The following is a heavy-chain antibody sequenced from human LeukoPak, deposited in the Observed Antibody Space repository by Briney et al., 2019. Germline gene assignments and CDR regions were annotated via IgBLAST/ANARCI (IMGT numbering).Heavy chain of an antibody. Sequence: GGSLRLSCVASGFIFSSYAMSWIRQAPGKGLEWVSLISGSGGGTHYTDSVKGRFTISRDNSKNTLYLQINSLRADDTAVYYCAKVSEDFAVVVSWAFDYWGQGTLVTVSS. D-gene: IGHD2-15*01. CDR2: ISGSGGGT. J-gene: IGHJ4*02. CDR3: AKVSEDFAVVVSWAFDY. CDR1: GFIFSSYA. V-gene: IGHV3-23*01.